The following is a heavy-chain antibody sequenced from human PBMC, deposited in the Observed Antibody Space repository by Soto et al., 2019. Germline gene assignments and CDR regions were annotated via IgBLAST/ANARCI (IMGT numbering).Heavy chain of an antibody. Sequence: ASVKVSCKASGYTFTSYGISWVRQAPGQGLECMGWINTYNGNTNYAQNLQDRVTMTTDTSTSTAYIELRSLTSDDMAVYYCARGMYDILTGYPYYYGMDVWGQGTTVTVCS. V-gene: IGHV1-18*03. J-gene: IGHJ6*02. CDR1: GYTFTSYG. CDR2: INTYNGNT. D-gene: IGHD3-9*01. CDR3: ARGMYDILTGYPYYYGMDV.